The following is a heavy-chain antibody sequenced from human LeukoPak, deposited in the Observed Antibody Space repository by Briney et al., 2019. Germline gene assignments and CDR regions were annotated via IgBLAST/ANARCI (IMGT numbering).Heavy chain of an antibody. CDR1: GGSFSGYY. V-gene: IGHV4-34*01. CDR3: ARAPLVVVQAAIRYAFDI. Sequence: SESLSLTCAVYGGSFSGYYWSWIRQLPGKGLGWIGEINHSGSTTYHPSLRRGVTLSVETPKNQFSMKLSSVTPADTAVYYCARAPLVVVQAAIRYAFDIWGQGTMVTVSS. CDR2: INHSGST. J-gene: IGHJ3*02. D-gene: IGHD2-2*02.